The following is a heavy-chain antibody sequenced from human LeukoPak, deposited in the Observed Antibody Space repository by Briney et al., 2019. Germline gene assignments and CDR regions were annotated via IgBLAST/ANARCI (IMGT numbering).Heavy chain of an antibody. J-gene: IGHJ4*02. Sequence: GGSLRLSCAASGFTFSNYVMSWVRQAPGKGLEWVSGISGSGGRTYDADSVKGRFTISRDNSKNTLYLQTNSLRAEDTAVYYCAKGPMVRIDFWGQGTLVTVSS. V-gene: IGHV3-23*01. CDR3: AKGPMVRIDF. CDR2: ISGSGGRT. CDR1: GFTFSNYV. D-gene: IGHD3-10*01.